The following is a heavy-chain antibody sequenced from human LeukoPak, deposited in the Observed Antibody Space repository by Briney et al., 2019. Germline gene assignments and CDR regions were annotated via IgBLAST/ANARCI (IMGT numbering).Heavy chain of an antibody. Sequence: PGGSLRLSCTASGFTFSTYDMHWVRQPTGEGLEGVAGIGKAGDTYYLGSVKGRFTISRENAKNSLYLQMNSLRVGDTALYYCVRGDVGFDPWGQGTLVTVSS. V-gene: IGHV3-13*01. CDR3: VRGDVGFDP. D-gene: IGHD2-21*01. J-gene: IGHJ5*02. CDR1: GFTFSTYD. CDR2: IGKAGDT.